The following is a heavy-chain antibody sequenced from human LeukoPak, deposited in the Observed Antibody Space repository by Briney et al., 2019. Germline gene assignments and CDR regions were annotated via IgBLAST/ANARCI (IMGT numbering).Heavy chain of an antibody. CDR1: GGTFSSYA. Sequence: GASVKVSCKASGGTFSSYAISWVRQAPGQGLEWMGGIIPIFGTANYAQKFQGRVTITTDESTSTACMELSSLRSEDTAVYYCARDPGGPSGWGHTNDDAFDIWGQGTMVTVSS. CDR2: IIPIFGTA. J-gene: IGHJ3*02. D-gene: IGHD7-27*01. CDR3: ARDPGGPSGWGHTNDDAFDI. V-gene: IGHV1-69*05.